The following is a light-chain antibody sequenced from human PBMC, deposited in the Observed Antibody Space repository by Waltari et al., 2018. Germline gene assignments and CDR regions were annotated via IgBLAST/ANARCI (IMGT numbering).Light chain of an antibody. CDR1: SSDIGTYNL. CDR2: EDT. CDR3: SSYAGTTTYII. J-gene: IGLJ2*01. V-gene: IGLV2-23*01. Sequence: QSALTQPASVSGSPGQSITISCTGTSSDIGTYNLVSWYQQHPGKAPKLIICEDTKRPSGVSDRFSGSKSGNTASLTISGLQAEDEANYYCSSYAGTTTYIIFGGGTKLTVL.